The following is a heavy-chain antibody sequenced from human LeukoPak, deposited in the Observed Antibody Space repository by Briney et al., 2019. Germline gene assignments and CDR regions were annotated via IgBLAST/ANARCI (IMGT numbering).Heavy chain of an antibody. D-gene: IGHD2-2*01. Sequence: PGGSLRLSCAASGFTFSSYGMHWVRQAPGKGLEWVAVISYDGSNKYYADSVKGRFTISRDNSKNTLYLQMNSLRAEDTAVYYCAKVPPPKDIVVGDWGQGTLVTVSS. V-gene: IGHV3-30*18. CDR3: AKVPPPKDIVVGD. J-gene: IGHJ4*02. CDR2: ISYDGSNK. CDR1: GFTFSSYG.